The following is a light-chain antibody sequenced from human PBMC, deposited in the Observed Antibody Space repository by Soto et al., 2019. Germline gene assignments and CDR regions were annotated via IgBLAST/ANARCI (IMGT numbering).Light chain of an antibody. CDR1: QSVTTN. CDR2: DIS. V-gene: IGKV3-15*01. CDR3: QQTNSFPLT. J-gene: IGKJ4*01. Sequence: EIVMTQSPGTLSVSPGERVTLSCRASQSVTTNLAWYQQKPGQTPRLLIYDISARASGIPGRFSGSGSGTDFTLTISSLQPEDFATYYCQQTNSFPLTFGGGTKVEIK.